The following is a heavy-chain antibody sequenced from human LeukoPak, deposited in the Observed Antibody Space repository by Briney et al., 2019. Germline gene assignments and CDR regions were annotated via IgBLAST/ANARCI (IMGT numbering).Heavy chain of an antibody. V-gene: IGHV3-30*03. D-gene: IGHD5-24*01. J-gene: IGHJ6*02. CDR1: GFIFDTYG. CDR2: IAYDGSNQ. Sequence: GRSLRLSCAASGFIFDTYGMLWVRQAPGKGLEWVAVIAYDGSNQYHADSVKGRFTIYRDNSKNTLYLQMNSLGGEDTAVYYFATEKALGSINYGLDVWGQGTTVTVSS. CDR3: ATEKALGSINYGLDV.